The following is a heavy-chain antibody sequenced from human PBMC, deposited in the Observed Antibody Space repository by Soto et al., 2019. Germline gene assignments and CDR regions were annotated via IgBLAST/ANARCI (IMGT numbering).Heavy chain of an antibody. Sequence: ASVKVSCKASGYTFTGYYMHWVRQAPGQGLEWMGWINPNSGGTNYAQKFQGRVTMTRVTSISTAYMELSSLRSDDTALYYCAKDPNIVVVPAATGGMDVWGKGTTVTVSS. CDR2: INPNSGGT. D-gene: IGHD2-2*01. CDR1: GYTFTGYY. CDR3: AKDPNIVVVPAATGGMDV. J-gene: IGHJ6*04. V-gene: IGHV1-2*02.